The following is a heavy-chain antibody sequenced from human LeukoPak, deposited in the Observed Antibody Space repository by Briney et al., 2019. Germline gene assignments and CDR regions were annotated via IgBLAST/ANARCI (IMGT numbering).Heavy chain of an antibody. CDR3: ARDTRVYDSSGYYWDYFDY. CDR1: GGSISSYY. D-gene: IGHD3-22*01. V-gene: IGHV4-4*07. J-gene: IGHJ4*02. Sequence: PSETLSLTCTVSGGSISSYYWSWIRQPAGKGLEWIGRSYTSGSTNYNPSLKSRVTMSVDTSKNQFSLKLSSVTAADTAVYYCARDTRVYDSSGYYWDYFDYWGQGTLVTVSS. CDR2: SYTSGST.